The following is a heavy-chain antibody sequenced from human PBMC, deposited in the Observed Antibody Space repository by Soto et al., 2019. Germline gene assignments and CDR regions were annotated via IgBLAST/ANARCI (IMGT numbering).Heavy chain of an antibody. CDR2: MFYSWCT. CDR1: GGSVNSYY. V-gene: IGHV4-59*02. J-gene: IGHJ4*02. Sequence: QVQLQESGPGLVKASETLSLTCTVSGGSVNSYYWSWIRQPPGKGLEWIGCMFYSWCTKSKPSLSSRLTMSVDMSTHQFSLRLTSLTAADTAVYYCARVFPSYCVGDCSYFDSWGQGTLVTVSS. CDR3: ARVFPSYCVGDCSYFDS. D-gene: IGHD2-21*02.